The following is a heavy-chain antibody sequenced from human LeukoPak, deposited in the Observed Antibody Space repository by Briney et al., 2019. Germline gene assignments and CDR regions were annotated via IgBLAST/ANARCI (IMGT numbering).Heavy chain of an antibody. CDR3: ARVTPAGY. V-gene: IGHV4-38-2*02. CDR1: GYSISSGYY. D-gene: IGHD2-21*02. J-gene: IGHJ4*02. Sequence: SETLSLTCTVSGYSISSGYYWGWIRPPPGKGLEWIGSIYHSGSTYYNPSLKSRVTISVDTSKNQFSLKLSSVTAADTAVYYCARVTPAGYWGQGTLVTVSS. CDR2: IYHSGST.